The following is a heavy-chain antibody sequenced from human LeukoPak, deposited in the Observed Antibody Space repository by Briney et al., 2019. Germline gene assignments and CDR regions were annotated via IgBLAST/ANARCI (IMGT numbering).Heavy chain of an antibody. CDR1: GFTFSSYG. D-gene: IGHD2-2*01. Sequence: PGRSLRLSCAASGFTFSSYGMHWVRQAPGKGLEWVAVIWYDGSNKYYADSVKGRFTISRDNSKNTLYLQMNSLRAEDTAVYYCARRGRNVVVPAAMSAMDVWGQGTTVTVSS. J-gene: IGHJ6*02. CDR3: ARRGRNVVVPAAMSAMDV. V-gene: IGHV3-33*01. CDR2: IWYDGSNK.